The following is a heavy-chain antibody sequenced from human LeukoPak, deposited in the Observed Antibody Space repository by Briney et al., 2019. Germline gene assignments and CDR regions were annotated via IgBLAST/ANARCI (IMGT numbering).Heavy chain of an antibody. CDR2: IKKDGSEK. CDR3: ARNAPEGLDY. V-gene: IGHV3-7*01. J-gene: IGHJ4*02. Sequence: GGSLRLSCAASGFTLSSYWMSWVRQAPGKGLEWVANIKKDGSEKYYVDSVKGRFTISRDNAKNSLYLQMNSLRAEDTAVYYCARNAPEGLDYWDQGTLVTVSS. CDR1: GFTLSSYW. D-gene: IGHD2-2*01.